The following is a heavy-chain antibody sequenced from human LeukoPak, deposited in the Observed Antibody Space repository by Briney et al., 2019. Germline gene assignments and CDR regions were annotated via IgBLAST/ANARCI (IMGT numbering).Heavy chain of an antibody. CDR1: GGSFSGYY. J-gene: IGHJ5*02. Sequence: SETLSLTCAVYGGSFSGYYWSWIRQPPGKGLEWIGEINHSGSTNYNPSLKSRVTISVDTSKNQFSLKLSSVTAADTAVYYCARGIMVRGVIIFSNWFDPWGQGTLVTVSS. CDR3: ARGIMVRGVIIFSNWFDP. CDR2: INHSGST. D-gene: IGHD3-10*01. V-gene: IGHV4-34*01.